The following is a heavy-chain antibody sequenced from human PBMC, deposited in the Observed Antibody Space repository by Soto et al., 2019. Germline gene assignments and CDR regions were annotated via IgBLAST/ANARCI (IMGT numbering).Heavy chain of an antibody. V-gene: IGHV3-48*02. CDR2: ISSSSSTI. CDR3: ASEYDYVDFNYYYYGMDV. CDR1: GFTFSSYS. D-gene: IGHD4-17*01. J-gene: IGHJ6*02. Sequence: EVQLVESGGGLVQPGGSLRLSCAASGFTFSSYSMNWVRQAPGKGLEWVSYISSSSSTIYYADSVKGRFTISRDNAKNSLYLQMNSLRDEDTAVYYCASEYDYVDFNYYYYGMDVWGQGTTVTVSS.